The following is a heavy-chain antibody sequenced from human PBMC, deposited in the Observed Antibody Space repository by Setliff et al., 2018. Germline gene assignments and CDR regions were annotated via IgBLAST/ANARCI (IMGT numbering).Heavy chain of an antibody. Sequence: SETLSLTCSVSGVSVRSGDFYWSWIRQLPGKGLEWIGTIYQNGITYYNPSVKSRVTISVDKSKNQFSLSLRSVTAADTAVYYCATDGPVLNGDYISWGQGTLVTVSS. V-gene: IGHV4-30-4*01. CDR1: GVSVRSGDFY. CDR3: ATDGPVLNGDYIS. CDR2: IYQNGIT. J-gene: IGHJ5*02. D-gene: IGHD3-10*01.